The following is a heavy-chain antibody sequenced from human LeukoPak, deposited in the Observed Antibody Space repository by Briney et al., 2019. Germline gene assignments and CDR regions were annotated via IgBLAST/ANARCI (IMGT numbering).Heavy chain of an antibody. CDR3: ARASLLGPGYSSGKVAFDI. J-gene: IGHJ3*02. V-gene: IGHV3-13*01. CDR1: GFTFSSYD. D-gene: IGHD6-19*01. Sequence: GGSLRLSCAASGFTFSSYDMHWVRQATGKGLEWVSAIGTAGDTYYPGSVKGRFTISRENAKNSLYLQMNSLRAGDTAVYYCARASLLGPGYSSGKVAFDIWGQGTMVTVSS. CDR2: IGTAGDT.